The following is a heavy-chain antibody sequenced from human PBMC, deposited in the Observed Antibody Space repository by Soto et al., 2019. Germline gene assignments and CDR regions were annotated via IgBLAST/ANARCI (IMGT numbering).Heavy chain of an antibody. V-gene: IGHV3-23*01. Sequence: GGSLRLSCAASVFPFSSCAMSWVRQAPGKGLEWVSAISGSGGSTYYADSVKGRFTISRDNSKNTLYLQMNSLRAEDTAVYYCAKDTYYYDSSGPTDDAFDIWGQGTMVTVSS. CDR3: AKDTYYYDSSGPTDDAFDI. CDR1: VFPFSSCA. J-gene: IGHJ3*02. D-gene: IGHD3-22*01. CDR2: ISGSGGST.